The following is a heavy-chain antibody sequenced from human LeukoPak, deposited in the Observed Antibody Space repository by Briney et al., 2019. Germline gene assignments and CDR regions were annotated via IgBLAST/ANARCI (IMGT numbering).Heavy chain of an antibody. J-gene: IGHJ6*02. V-gene: IGHV3-11*01. Sequence: GGSLRLSCAASGFTFSDYYRSWIRQAPGKGLEWVSYISSSGSTIYYADSVKGRFTISRDNAKNSLYLQMNSLRAEDTAVYYCARDSITIFGVVISDLYGMDVWGQGTTVTVSS. CDR3: ARDSITIFGVVISDLYGMDV. CDR2: ISSSGSTI. CDR1: GFTFSDYY. D-gene: IGHD3-3*01.